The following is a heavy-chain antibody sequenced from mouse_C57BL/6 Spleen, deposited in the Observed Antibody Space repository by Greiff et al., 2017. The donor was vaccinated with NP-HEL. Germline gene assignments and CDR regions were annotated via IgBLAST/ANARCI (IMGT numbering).Heavy chain of an antibody. CDR3: ARSPITTVVAFDY. J-gene: IGHJ2*01. CDR1: GYTFTSYG. CDR2: IYPRSGNT. D-gene: IGHD1-1*01. V-gene: IGHV1-81*01. Sequence: QVQLQQSGAELARPGASVKLSCKASGYTFTSYGISWVKQRTGQGLEWIGEIYPRSGNTYYNEKFKGKATLTADKSSSTAYMQLSSLTSEDSAVYFCARSPITTVVAFDYWGQGTTLTVSS.